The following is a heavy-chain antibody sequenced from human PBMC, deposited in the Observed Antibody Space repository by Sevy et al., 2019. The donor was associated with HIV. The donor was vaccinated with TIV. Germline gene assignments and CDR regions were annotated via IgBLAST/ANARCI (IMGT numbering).Heavy chain of an antibody. V-gene: IGHV3-21*06. D-gene: IGHD6-13*01. CDR1: GFSFRRYA. CDR3: ARDPAIAAAVTFDN. J-gene: IGHJ4*02. CDR2: ISSGSSYI. Sequence: GGSLRLSCEASGFSFRRYAMHWVRQAPGKGLEWVSSISSGSSYIYYADSVKGRFTISRDNAKNSLSLEMNSLRVEDTAVYYCARDPAIAAAVTFDNWGQGTLVTVSS.